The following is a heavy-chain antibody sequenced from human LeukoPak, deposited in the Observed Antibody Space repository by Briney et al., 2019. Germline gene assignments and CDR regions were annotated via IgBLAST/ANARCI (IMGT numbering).Heavy chain of an antibody. Sequence: GGSLRLSCAASGFTFSSYSMNWVRQAPGKGLEWVSAISGSGGSTYYADSVKGRFTISRDDSKNTLYLQMNSLRAEDTAVYYCARESVGATNWGQGTLVTVSS. CDR3: ARESVGATN. D-gene: IGHD1-26*01. J-gene: IGHJ4*02. V-gene: IGHV3-23*01. CDR2: ISGSGGST. CDR1: GFTFSSYS.